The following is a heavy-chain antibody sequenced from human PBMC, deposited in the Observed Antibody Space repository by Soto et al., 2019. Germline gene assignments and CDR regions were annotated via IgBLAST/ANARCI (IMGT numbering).Heavy chain of an antibody. V-gene: IGHV4-4*07. J-gene: IGHJ6*02. Sequence: PSETLSLTCTVSGGSISSYYWSWIRQPAGKGLEWIGRIYTSGSTNYNPSLKSRVTMSVDTSKNQFSLKLSSVTAADTAVYYCARGSFSGLYYYYYGMDVWGQGTTVTVSS. CDR3: ARGSFSGLYYYYYGMDV. CDR1: GGSISSYY. CDR2: IYTSGST. D-gene: IGHD2-15*01.